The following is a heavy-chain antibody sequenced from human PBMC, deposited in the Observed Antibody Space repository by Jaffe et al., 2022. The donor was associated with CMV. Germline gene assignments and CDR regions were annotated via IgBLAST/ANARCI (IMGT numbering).Heavy chain of an antibody. CDR1: GFTFSDYY. V-gene: IGHV3-11*06. CDR2: ISSSSSYT. D-gene: IGHD3-10*01. Sequence: QVQLVESGGGLVKPGGSLRLSCAASGFTFSDYYMSWIRQAPGKGLEWVSYISSSSSYTNYADSVKGRFTISRDNAKNSLYLQMNSLRAEDTAVYYCARDREAGVLWFGELDAFDIWGQGTMVTVSS. CDR3: ARDREAGVLWFGELDAFDI. J-gene: IGHJ3*02.